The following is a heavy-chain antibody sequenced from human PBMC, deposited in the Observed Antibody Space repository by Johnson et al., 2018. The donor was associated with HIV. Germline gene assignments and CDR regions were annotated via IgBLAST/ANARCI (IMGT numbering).Heavy chain of an antibody. CDR1: GFTFDDYA. CDR2: ISWNSGSI. D-gene: IGHD5-24*01. V-gene: IGHV3-9*01. J-gene: IGHJ3*02. Sequence: VQLVESGGGLVQPGRSPRLSCAASGFTFDDYAMHWVRQAPGKGLEWVSGISWNSGSIGYADSVKGRFTISRDNAKNSLYLQMNSLRAEDTALYYCAKDIERTFDIWGQGTMVTVSS. CDR3: AKDIERTFDI.